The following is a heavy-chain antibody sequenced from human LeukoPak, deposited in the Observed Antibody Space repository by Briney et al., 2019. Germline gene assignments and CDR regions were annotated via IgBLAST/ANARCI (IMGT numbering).Heavy chain of an antibody. J-gene: IGHJ4*02. V-gene: IGHV4-59*12. CDR1: AGSTSNYY. CDR3: ARVNWNYVRGEATALDY. CDR2: ISYSGST. Sequence: SETLSLTCTVSAGSTSNYYWSWIRQPPGKGLEWIGYISYSGSTNYNPSLKSRVTISVDTSKNQFSLKLTSVTAADTAVYYCARVNWNYVRGEATALDYWGQGTLVTVSS. D-gene: IGHD1-7*01.